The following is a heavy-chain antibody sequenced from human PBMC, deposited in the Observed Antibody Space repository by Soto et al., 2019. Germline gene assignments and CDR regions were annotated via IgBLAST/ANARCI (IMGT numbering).Heavy chain of an antibody. J-gene: IGHJ4*02. CDR3: ASFCSGGSCYPDFDY. V-gene: IGHV3-48*01. Sequence: GGSLRLSCAASGFTFSSYSMNWVRQAPGKGLEWVSYISSSSSTIYYADSVKGRFTISRDNAKNSLYLQMNSLRAEDTAVYYCASFCSGGSCYPDFDYWGQGTLVTVSS. CDR2: ISSSSSTI. D-gene: IGHD2-15*01. CDR1: GFTFSSYS.